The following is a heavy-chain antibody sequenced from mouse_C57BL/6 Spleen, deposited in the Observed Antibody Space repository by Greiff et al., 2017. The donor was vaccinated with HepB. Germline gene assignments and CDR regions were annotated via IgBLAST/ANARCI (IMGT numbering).Heavy chain of an antibody. CDR2: FYPGSGSI. D-gene: IGHD3-2*02. CDR3: ARHEEGQLRLRAWFAY. V-gene: IGHV1-62-2*01. J-gene: IGHJ3*01. CDR1: GYTFTEYT. Sequence: QVQLQQSGAELVKPGASVKLSCKASGYTFTEYTIHWVKQRSGQGLEWIGWFYPGSGSIKYNEKFKDKATLTADKSSSTVDMELSRLTSEDSAVYFCARHEEGQLRLRAWFAYWGQGTLVTVSA.